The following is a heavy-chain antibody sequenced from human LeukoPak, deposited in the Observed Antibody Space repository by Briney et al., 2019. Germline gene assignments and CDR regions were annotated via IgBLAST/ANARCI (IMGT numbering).Heavy chain of an antibody. CDR3: ARDDYYDSSAYRENPFDV. V-gene: IGHV1-69*13. J-gene: IGHJ3*01. CDR1: GYSLTSHG. Sequence: SVKVSCKASGYSLTSHGISWVRQAPGQGLEWMGGIIPILGTTNYAQKFQGRVTITADESTSTLYMELRSLRSEDTAIYYCARDDYYDSSAYRENPFDVWGQGTMVTVSS. D-gene: IGHD3-22*01. CDR2: IIPILGTT.